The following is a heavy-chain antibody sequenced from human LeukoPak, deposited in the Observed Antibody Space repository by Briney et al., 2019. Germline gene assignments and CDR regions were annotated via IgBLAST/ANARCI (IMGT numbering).Heavy chain of an antibody. D-gene: IGHD4-17*01. V-gene: IGHV6-1*01. CDR1: GDSVSSNSAA. J-gene: IGHJ3*02. Sequence: SQTLSLTCATSGDSVSSNSAAWNRIRQSPSRGLEWLGRTYYRSKWYNDYAISVRSRITITPDTSKNQFSLQLKSVTPEDTAMYYCASHRSDYGDYLAAFDIWGQGTMVTVSS. CDR2: TYYRSKWYN. CDR3: ASHRSDYGDYLAAFDI.